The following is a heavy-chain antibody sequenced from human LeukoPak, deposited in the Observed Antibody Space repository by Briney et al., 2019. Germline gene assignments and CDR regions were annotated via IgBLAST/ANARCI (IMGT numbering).Heavy chain of an antibody. CDR3: ARLQYSSGWFDP. V-gene: IGHV4-59*08. Sequence: SETLSLTCTVYGGSISSYYWSWIRQPPGKGLEWIGYIYYSGSTNYNPSLKSRVTISVDTSKNQFSLKLSSVTAADTAVYYCARLQYSSGWFDPWGQGTLVTVSS. J-gene: IGHJ5*02. CDR1: GGSISSYY. CDR2: IYYSGST. D-gene: IGHD6-19*01.